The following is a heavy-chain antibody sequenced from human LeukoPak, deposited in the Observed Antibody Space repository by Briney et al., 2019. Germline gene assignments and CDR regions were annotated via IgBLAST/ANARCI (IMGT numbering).Heavy chain of an antibody. J-gene: IGHJ6*03. V-gene: IGHV3-13*01. CDR3: ARGPPRGKYYYMDV. CDR2: IGTASDT. CDR1: GISISSYA. D-gene: IGHD1-1*01. Sequence: GESLRLSCAASGISISSYAMSWVRQPTGQGLEWVSTIGTASDTYYPGSVEGRFTLSRDNAKNSLYLQMNSLTAGDTAVYYCARGPPRGKYYYMDVWGKGTTVTVSS.